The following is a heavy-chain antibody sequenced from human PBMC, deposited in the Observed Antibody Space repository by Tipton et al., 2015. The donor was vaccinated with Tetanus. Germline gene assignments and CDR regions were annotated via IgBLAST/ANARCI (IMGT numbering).Heavy chain of an antibody. V-gene: IGHV1-18*01. J-gene: IGHJ4*02. CDR2: IRAHNGDT. CDR1: FGSTFNSFI. Sequence: QLVQSGAEVKMPGDSVKVSCKASFGSTFNSFIITWVRQAPGQGLEWMGWIRAHNGDTKYAQKFQGRVQLSADPYTNTAYLEVRSLTSDDTAVYFCARDAGPDYIWGNYRFPFDYWGQGTLVTVSS. CDR3: ARDAGPDYIWGNYRFPFDY. D-gene: IGHD3-16*02.